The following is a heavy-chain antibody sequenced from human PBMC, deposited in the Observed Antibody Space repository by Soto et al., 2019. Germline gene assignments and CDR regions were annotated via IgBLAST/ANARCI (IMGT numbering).Heavy chain of an antibody. D-gene: IGHD3-22*01. CDR3: SKAMIGSYDSDAFDV. CDR2: ISYDESTT. Sequence: PGGSLRLSCAASGFSFSRYGIHWFRQAPGKGLEWVAFISYDESTTFYADSVKGRFTISRDNSKNTLFLQMNSLRPEDTAVYYCSKAMIGSYDSDAFDVWGQGTMVTVSS. V-gene: IGHV3-30*18. J-gene: IGHJ3*01. CDR1: GFSFSRYG.